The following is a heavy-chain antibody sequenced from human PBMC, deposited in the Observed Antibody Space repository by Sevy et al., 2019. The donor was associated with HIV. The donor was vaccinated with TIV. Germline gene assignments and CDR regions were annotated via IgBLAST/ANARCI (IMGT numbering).Heavy chain of an antibody. CDR3: AKRPQWPDYFDY. CDR2: ISGSGGST. CDR1: GFTFSSYA. J-gene: IGHJ4*02. Sequence: GGSLRLSCAASGFTFSSYAMSWVRQAPGKGLEWVSAISGSGGSTYYADSVKGRFTISRDNSKNTLYLQMNSLGAEDTAVYYCAKRPQWPDYFDYWGQGTLVTVSS. V-gene: IGHV3-23*01. D-gene: IGHD6-19*01.